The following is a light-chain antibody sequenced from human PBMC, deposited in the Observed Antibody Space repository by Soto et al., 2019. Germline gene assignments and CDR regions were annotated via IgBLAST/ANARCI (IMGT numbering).Light chain of an antibody. J-gene: IGKJ1*01. CDR3: QQYNNWPRT. V-gene: IGKV3D-15*01. CDR1: QSVSNN. CDR2: SAS. Sequence: EIVMTQSPVTLSVSPGERATLSCRASQSVSNNLAWYQQKPGQAPRLLIFSASSRATGSPARFSGSGSGTDFTLTISSLQSEDFAIYFCQQYNNWPRTFGQGTXVDIK.